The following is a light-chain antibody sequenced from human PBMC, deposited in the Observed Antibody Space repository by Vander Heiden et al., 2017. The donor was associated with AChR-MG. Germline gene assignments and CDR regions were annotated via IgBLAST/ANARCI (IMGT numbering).Light chain of an antibody. J-gene: IGLJ3*02. CDR3: QVWDSSSDTSWV. V-gene: IGLV3-21*04. CDR2: YDD. Sequence: SSVLTQPPSVSVAPGNTARITCRGNNIGSKSVHWYQQKPGEPPGLVIYYDDKRRSWGPERFSGSNSGHTATLTISRVEAGEEADYYCQVWDSSSDTSWVFGGGTKLTVL. CDR1: NIGSKS.